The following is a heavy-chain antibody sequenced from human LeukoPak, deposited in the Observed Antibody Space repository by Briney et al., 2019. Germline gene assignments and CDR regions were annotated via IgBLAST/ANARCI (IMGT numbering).Heavy chain of an antibody. Sequence: GGSLRLSCAASGFSFSDYSMNWVRQAPGKGLEWVSFISSYSTYTYYADSLKGRFTISRDNAKNSLYLQMNSLRAEDTAVYYCARDSFAGYDSSGYSSYDYWGQGTLVTVSS. CDR2: ISSYSTYT. V-gene: IGHV3-21*01. CDR3: ARDSFAGYDSSGYSSYDY. D-gene: IGHD3-22*01. CDR1: GFSFSDYS. J-gene: IGHJ4*02.